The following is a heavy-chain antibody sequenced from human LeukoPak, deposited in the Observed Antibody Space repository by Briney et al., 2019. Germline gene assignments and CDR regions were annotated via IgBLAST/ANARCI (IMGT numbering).Heavy chain of an antibody. J-gene: IGHJ4*02. Sequence: SETLSLTFAVSVGSISSDYWSWIRQPPGKGLEWIGYIYTSGITNHNPSLKSRVTIAVNTSKSQFSLRLHSVTAADTAVCYCARHPDSVGAFDSWGQGTLVTVSS. CDR1: VGSISSDY. CDR3: ARHPDSVGAFDS. D-gene: IGHD1-26*01. V-gene: IGHV4-4*09. CDR2: IYTSGIT.